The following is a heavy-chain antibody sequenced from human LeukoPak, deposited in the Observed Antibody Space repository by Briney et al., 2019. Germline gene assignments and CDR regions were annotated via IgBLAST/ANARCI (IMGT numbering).Heavy chain of an antibody. V-gene: IGHV3-7*01. CDR1: GSGFTFSEFW. J-gene: IGHJ6*03. CDR3: AREAYCGGPSCFAVNYMDV. Sequence: PGGSLRLSCVASGSGFTFSEFWMGWVRQAPGERLEWVANLKGDGSETYYVDSVKGRFTISRDNVKNSVYLQMNSLRADDTSLYRCAREAYCGGPSCFAVNYMDVWGKGTTVTVSS. CDR2: LKGDGSET. D-gene: IGHD2-21*01.